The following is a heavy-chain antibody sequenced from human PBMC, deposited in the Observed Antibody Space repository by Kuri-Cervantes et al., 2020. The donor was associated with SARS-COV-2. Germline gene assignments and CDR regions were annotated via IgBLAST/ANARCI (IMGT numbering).Heavy chain of an antibody. Sequence: GGSLRLSCAASGFTFDDYAMHWVRQAPGKGLEWVSGISWNSGSIGYADSVKGRFTISRDNAKNSLYLQMNSLRAEDMALYYCARDSRFLEWLLDTYYYYMDVWGKGTTVTVSS. CDR1: GFTFDDYA. V-gene: IGHV3-9*03. J-gene: IGHJ6*03. CDR2: ISWNSGSI. D-gene: IGHD3-3*01. CDR3: ARDSRFLEWLLDTYYYYMDV.